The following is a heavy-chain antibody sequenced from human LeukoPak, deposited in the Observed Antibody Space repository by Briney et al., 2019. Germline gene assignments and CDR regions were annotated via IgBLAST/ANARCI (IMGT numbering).Heavy chain of an antibody. CDR3: AKDVRVGEYYGSGSYFGY. CDR2: ISASGGST. V-gene: IGHV3-23*01. Sequence: GGSLRLSCSASGFTFSSYAMSWVRQPPGTGLSLVSIISASGGSTYYADSVKGRFTISRDKSRNYLQMNSLRGDDTAIYYCAKDVRVGEYYGSGSYFGYWGQGTLVTVSS. CDR1: GFTFSSYA. J-gene: IGHJ4*02. D-gene: IGHD3-10*01.